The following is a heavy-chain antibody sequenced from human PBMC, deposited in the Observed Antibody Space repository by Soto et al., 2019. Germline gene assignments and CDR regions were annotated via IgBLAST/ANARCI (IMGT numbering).Heavy chain of an antibody. D-gene: IGHD2-2*01. Sequence: GGSLRLSCAASGFTFSTYEFNWVRQAPGRGLEWISYISVSGNIIKYAESVKGRFTISRDNAENSLHLHMSNLRVDDTALYFCVRDTMRGSAADSLDYWGQGTQVTVSS. CDR3: VRDTMRGSAADSLDY. CDR2: ISVSGNII. J-gene: IGHJ4*02. CDR1: GFTFSTYE. V-gene: IGHV3-48*03.